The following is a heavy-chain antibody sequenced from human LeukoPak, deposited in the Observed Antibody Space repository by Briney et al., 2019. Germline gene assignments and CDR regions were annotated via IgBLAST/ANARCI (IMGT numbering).Heavy chain of an antibody. CDR1: GGSFSGHY. V-gene: IGHV4-34*01. J-gene: IGHJ5*02. CDR2: INHSGTT. Sequence: ASETLSLTCGVSGGSFSGHYWSWIRQPPGKGLEWIGEINHSGTTSYNPSLKSRFTISVDTPKKQFSLNLSSVTAADTAVYYCARFRAKNWFGPWGQGTLVAVSS. CDR3: ARFRAKNWFGP.